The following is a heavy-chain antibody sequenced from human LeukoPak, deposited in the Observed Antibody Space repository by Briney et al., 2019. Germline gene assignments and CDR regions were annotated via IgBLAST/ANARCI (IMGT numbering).Heavy chain of an antibody. D-gene: IGHD3-16*02. CDR2: ISGSGSTI. CDR3: ARERVVRFDY. J-gene: IGHJ4*02. Sequence: GGSLRLSCAASAFTFSSYEMHWVRQAPGKGLEWVSYISGSGSTIYYADSVKGRFTISRDNAKNSLYLQMNSLRAEDTAVYYGARERVVRFDYWGQGTLVTVSS. V-gene: IGHV3-48*03. CDR1: AFTFSSYE.